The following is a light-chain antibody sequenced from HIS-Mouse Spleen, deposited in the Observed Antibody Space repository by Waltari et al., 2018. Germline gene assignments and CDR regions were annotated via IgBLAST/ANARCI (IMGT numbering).Light chain of an antibody. CDR2: WAS. CDR1: QSVLYSSNNKNY. V-gene: IGKV4-1*01. J-gene: IGKJ3*01. Sequence: DIVMTQSPDSLAVSLGERATINCKSSQSVLYSSNNKNYLAWYQQKPGQPPKLLIYWASTRESGVPDRFSGSGSGTDFTLTISSLQPEDFATYYCQQANSFPSFTLFTFGPGTKVDIK. CDR3: QQANSFPSFTLFT.